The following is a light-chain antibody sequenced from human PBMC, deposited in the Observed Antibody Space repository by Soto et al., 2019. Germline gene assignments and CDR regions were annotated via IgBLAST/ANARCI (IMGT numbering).Light chain of an antibody. CDR3: QQRSKWLLT. Sequence: DTVLTQSPATLSLSPGERATLACRASQSVKNSLAWYQQKPGQAPRLLIYDTSKRATGIPARFSGSGSGTDFTLTISSLEPVDFAVYYCQQRSKWLLTFGGGTKVEIK. CDR2: DTS. V-gene: IGKV3-11*01. J-gene: IGKJ4*01. CDR1: QSVKNS.